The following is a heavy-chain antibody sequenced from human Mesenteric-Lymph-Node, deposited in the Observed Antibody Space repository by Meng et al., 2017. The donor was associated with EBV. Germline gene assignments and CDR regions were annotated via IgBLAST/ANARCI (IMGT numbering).Heavy chain of an antibody. V-gene: IGHV4-4*02. D-gene: IGHD3-10*01. CDR3: ARGLWFRDFLRWFDP. Sequence: VWSMASLSSPFCLLCVAISSSSCVRLYGPPHWRWLEWLGQIHQSGSTNCNPSLRSRVTMSIDKSNIQFSMKLRSVTAADTAVYYCARGLWFRDFLRWFDPWGQGTLVTVSS. CDR2: IHQSGST. J-gene: IGHJ5*02. CDR1: CVAISSSSC.